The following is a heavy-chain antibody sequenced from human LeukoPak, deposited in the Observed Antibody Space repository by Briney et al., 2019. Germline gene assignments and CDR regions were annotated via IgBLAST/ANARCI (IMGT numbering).Heavy chain of an antibody. CDR1: GYTLTELS. CDR3: AIQIKGDYYYDSSGYFAFDI. D-gene: IGHD3-22*01. CDR2: FDPEDGET. J-gene: IGHJ3*02. Sequence: ASVKVSCKVSGYTLTELSMHWVRQAPGKGLEWMGGFDPEDGETIYAQKFQGRVTMTEDTSTDTAYMELSSLRSEDTAVYYCAIQIKGDYYYDSSGYFAFDIWGQGTMVTVSS. V-gene: IGHV1-24*01.